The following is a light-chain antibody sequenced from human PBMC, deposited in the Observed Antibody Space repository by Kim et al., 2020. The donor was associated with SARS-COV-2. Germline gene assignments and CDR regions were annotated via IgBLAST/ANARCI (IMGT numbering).Light chain of an antibody. J-gene: IGLJ1*01. CDR3: NSRDSSVNPLLYV. V-gene: IGLV3-19*01. CDR1: SLRSYY. Sequence: QTFRITCQGDSLRSYYASWYQQKPGQAPVLVIYGKNNRPSGIPDRFSGSSSGNTASLTITGAQAEDEADYYCNSRDSSVNPLLYVFGTGTKVTVL. CDR2: GKN.